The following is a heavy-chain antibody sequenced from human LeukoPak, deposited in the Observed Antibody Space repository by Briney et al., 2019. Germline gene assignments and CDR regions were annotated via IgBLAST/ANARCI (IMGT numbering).Heavy chain of an antibody. CDR2: IYPGDSDT. V-gene: IGHV5-51*01. J-gene: IGHJ6*03. Sequence: GESLKISCKGSGYSFTSYWIGWVRQLPGKGLEWMGIIYPGDSDTRHSPSFQGQVTISADKSLSTAYLQSSSLKASDTAMYYRARHYGSGSYANYYYRDVWGKGTTVTVPS. CDR3: ARHYGSGSYANYYYRDV. CDR1: GYSFTSYW. D-gene: IGHD3-10*01.